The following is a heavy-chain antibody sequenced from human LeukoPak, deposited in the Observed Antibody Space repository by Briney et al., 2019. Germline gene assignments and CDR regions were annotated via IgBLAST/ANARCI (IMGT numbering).Heavy chain of an antibody. Sequence: GGSLRLSRAASGFTFSTYSMNWVRQAPGKGLVWVSRINSDGSSTSYADSVKGRFTISRDNAKNTLYLQMNSLRAEDTAVYYCARGSFYNDGNTYYALWLWGQGTLVTVSS. CDR2: INSDGSST. J-gene: IGHJ4*02. D-gene: IGHD3-22*01. CDR1: GFTFSTYS. CDR3: ARGSFYNDGNTYYALWL. V-gene: IGHV3-74*01.